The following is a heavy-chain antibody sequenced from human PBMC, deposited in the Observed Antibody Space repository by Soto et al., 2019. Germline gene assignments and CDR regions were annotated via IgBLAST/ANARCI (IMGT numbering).Heavy chain of an antibody. CDR1: GFTFSSYG. J-gene: IGHJ4*02. CDR3: AVGIASGYDWTFDY. CDR2: ISYDGSNK. V-gene: IGHV3-30*03. Sequence: QVQLVESGGGVVQPGRSLRLSCAASGFTFSSYGMHWVRQAPGKGLEWVAVISYDGSNKYYADSVKGRFTISRDNSKNTLYLQMNSLRAEDTAVYYCAVGIASGYDWTFDYWGQGPLVTVSS. D-gene: IGHD5-12*01.